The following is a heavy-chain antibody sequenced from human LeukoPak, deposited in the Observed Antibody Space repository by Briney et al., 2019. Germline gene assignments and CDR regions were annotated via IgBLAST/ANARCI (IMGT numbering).Heavy chain of an antibody. CDR2: TSSSDAGT. Sequence: GGSLRLSCAASGFTLSTYAMSWVRQTPGKGLEWVAATSSSDAGTYHADSVRGRSTISRDNSKNTLYLQMNSLRAEDAAVYFCAKAPVTSCRGAYCYPFDSWGQGTLVTVSS. CDR3: AKAPVTSCRGAYCYPFDS. V-gene: IGHV3-23*01. D-gene: IGHD2-21*01. J-gene: IGHJ4*02. CDR1: GFTLSTYA.